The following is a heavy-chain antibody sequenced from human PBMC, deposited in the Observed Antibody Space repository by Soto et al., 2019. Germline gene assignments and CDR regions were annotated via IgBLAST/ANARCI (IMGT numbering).Heavy chain of an antibody. J-gene: IGHJ6*02. V-gene: IGHV3-30*18. D-gene: IGHD3-3*01. CDR1: GFTFSRFG. CDR3: AKGDYDFWSGYSVSDTVDV. CDR2: ISYDGTNK. Sequence: QVNLVESGGGVVQPGRSLRLSCAASGFTFSRFGMHWVRQAPGKGLEWVAVISYDGTNKYYADSVKGRLTISRDNFKNTLYLLMNSLRAEDTAVYYCAKGDYDFWSGYSVSDTVDVWGQGTTVTVSS.